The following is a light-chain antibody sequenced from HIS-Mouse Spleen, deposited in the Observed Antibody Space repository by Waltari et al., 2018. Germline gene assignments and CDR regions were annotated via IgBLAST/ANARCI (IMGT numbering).Light chain of an antibody. J-gene: IGLJ3*02. CDR2: EGS. V-gene: IGLV2-23*01. CDR3: CSYAGSSTWV. CDR1: SSDVGSYNL. Sequence: QSALTQPRSVSGSPGQSVTISCTGTSSDVGSYNLVSWYQQHPGKAPKLMIYEGSNRASGVSNRFSGSKSGNTASLTISGLQAEDEADYYCCSYAGSSTWVFGGGTKLTVL.